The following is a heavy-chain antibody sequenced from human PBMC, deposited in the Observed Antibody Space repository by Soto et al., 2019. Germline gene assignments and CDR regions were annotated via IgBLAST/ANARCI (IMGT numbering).Heavy chain of an antibody. Sequence: SVKVTCKACRGSINSYSISWVRQAKGQGLEWMREIIPIFSTANYAQKFQGRVTITADESTSTAYMELSSLRSEDTAVYYCARAETYYDILTGPSTPYHYGMDVWGQGTTVTVSS. J-gene: IGHJ6*02. V-gene: IGHV1-69*13. CDR3: ARAETYYDILTGPSTPYHYGMDV. D-gene: IGHD3-9*01. CDR1: RGSINSYS. CDR2: IIPIFSTA.